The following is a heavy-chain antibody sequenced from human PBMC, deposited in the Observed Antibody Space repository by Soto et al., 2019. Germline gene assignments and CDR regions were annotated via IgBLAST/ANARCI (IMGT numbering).Heavy chain of an antibody. CDR2: INHSGST. CDR1: SGSFSGYY. J-gene: IGHJ4*02. Sequence: SETLSLTCAVYSGSFSGYYWSWIRQPPGKGLEWIGEINHSGSTNYNPSLKSRVTISVDTSKNQFSLKLSSVTAADTAVYYCARSEAYCGGDCYSYFDYWGQGTLVTVSS. CDR3: ARSEAYCGGDCYSYFDY. D-gene: IGHD2-21*02. V-gene: IGHV4-34*01.